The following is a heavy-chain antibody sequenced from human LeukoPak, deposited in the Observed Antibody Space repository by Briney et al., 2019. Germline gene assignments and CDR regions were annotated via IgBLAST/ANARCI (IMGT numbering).Heavy chain of an antibody. V-gene: IGHV3-48*03. CDR2: ISSSGSAI. J-gene: IGHJ4*02. D-gene: IGHD1-26*01. CDR3: ARGLQEWERRRDY. Sequence: GGSLRLSCAASGFTFSSYEMNWVRQAPGKGLEWVSYISSSGSAIYYADSVKGRFTISRDNAKNSLYLQMNSLRAEDTAVYYCARGLQEWERRRDYWGQGTLVTVSS. CDR1: GFTFSSYE.